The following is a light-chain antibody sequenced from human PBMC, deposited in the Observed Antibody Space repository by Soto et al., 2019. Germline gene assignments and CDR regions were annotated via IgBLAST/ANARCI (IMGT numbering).Light chain of an antibody. CDR3: AAWDDSLNAVV. Sequence: QSVLTQPPSASGTPGQRVTISCSGSRSNVGSNPVDWYQQLPGTAPKVLMYSNDQRPAGTPDRFSGSKSGTSASLAINGLQSEDETNYYCAAWDDSLNAVVFGGGTKVTVL. CDR2: SND. CDR1: RSNVGSNP. V-gene: IGLV1-44*01. J-gene: IGLJ2*01.